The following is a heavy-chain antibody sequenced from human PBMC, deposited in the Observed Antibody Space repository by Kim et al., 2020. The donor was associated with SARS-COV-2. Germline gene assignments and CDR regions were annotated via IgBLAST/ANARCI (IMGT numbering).Heavy chain of an antibody. V-gene: IGHV3-30-3*01. CDR2: ISYDGSNK. D-gene: IGHD2-15*01. J-gene: IGHJ4*01. CDR1: GFTFSSYA. Sequence: GGSLRLSCAASGFTFSSYAMHWVRQAPGKGLEWVAVISYDGSNKYYADSVKGRFTISRDNSKNTLYLQMNSLRAEDTAVYYCARDLVRVSWWYLFDYWG. CDR3: ARDLVRVSWWYLFDY.